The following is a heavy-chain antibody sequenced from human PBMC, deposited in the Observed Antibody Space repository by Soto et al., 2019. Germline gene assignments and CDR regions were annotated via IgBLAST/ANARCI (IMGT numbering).Heavy chain of an antibody. CDR2: FYYSGST. D-gene: IGHD3-22*01. CDR1: GGSVSSGTYY. CDR3: TTGIVVVIPSGMDV. Sequence: SETLSLTCTVSGGSVSSGTYYWSWIRQPPGKGLEWIGYFYYSGSTNYNPSLKSRLTISVDTSKNQFSLKLSSVTAADTAVYYCTTGIVVVIPSGMDVWGQGTTVT. V-gene: IGHV4-61*01. J-gene: IGHJ6*02.